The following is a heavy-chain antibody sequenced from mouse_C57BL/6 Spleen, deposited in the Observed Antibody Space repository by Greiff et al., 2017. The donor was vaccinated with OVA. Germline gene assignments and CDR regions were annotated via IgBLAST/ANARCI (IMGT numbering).Heavy chain of an antibody. Sequence: EVKLQESGPGLVKPSQSLSLTCSVTGYSITSGYYWNWIRQFPGNKLGWMGYISYDGSNNYNPSLKNRISITRDTSKNQFFLKLNSVTAEDTATYYCAREDAYYYGSSPAWFAYWGQGTLVTVSA. V-gene: IGHV3-6*01. CDR3: AREDAYYYGSSPAWFAY. CDR2: ISYDGSN. J-gene: IGHJ3*01. D-gene: IGHD1-1*01. CDR1: GYSITSGYY.